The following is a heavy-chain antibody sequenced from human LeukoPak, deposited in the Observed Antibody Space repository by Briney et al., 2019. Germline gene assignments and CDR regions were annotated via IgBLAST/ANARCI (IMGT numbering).Heavy chain of an antibody. V-gene: IGHV3-53*04. Sequence: GGSLRLSCAASGFTVSSNYMSWVRQAPGKGLEWVSVIYSSGGTYYADSVKGRFTISRHNSKSTLYLQMNSLRAEDTAVYYCARGRAVARYYFDYWGQGTLVTVSP. CDR1: GFTVSSNY. J-gene: IGHJ4*02. D-gene: IGHD6-19*01. CDR3: ARGRAVARYYFDY. CDR2: IYSSGGT.